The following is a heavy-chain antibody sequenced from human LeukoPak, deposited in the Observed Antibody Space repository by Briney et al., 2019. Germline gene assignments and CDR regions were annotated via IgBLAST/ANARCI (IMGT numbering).Heavy chain of an antibody. Sequence: PSQTLSLTCTVSGGSISSGSYYWSWIRQPAGKGLEWIGRIYTSGSTNCNPSLKSRVTISVDTSKNQFSLKLSSVTAADTAVYYCARLRYYGSGSYLDYWGQGTLVTVSS. CDR3: ARLRYYGSGSYLDY. CDR2: IYTSGST. V-gene: IGHV4-61*02. CDR1: GGSISSGSYY. J-gene: IGHJ4*02. D-gene: IGHD3-10*01.